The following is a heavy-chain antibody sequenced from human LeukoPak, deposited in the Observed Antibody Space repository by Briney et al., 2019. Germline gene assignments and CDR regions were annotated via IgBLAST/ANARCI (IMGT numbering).Heavy chain of an antibody. CDR1: GGSFSGYY. D-gene: IGHD1-26*01. CDR3: ARGVVGATRYYYYMDV. J-gene: IGHJ6*03. V-gene: IGHV4-34*01. Sequence: PSETLSLTCAVYGGSFSGYYWSWIRQPPGKGLEWIGEINHSGSTNYNPSLKSRVTISVGTSKNQFSLKLSSVTAADTAVYYCARGVVGATRYYYYMDVWGKGTTVTVSS. CDR2: INHSGST.